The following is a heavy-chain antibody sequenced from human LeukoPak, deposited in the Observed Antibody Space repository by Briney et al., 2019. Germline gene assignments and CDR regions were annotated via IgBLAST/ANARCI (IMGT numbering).Heavy chain of an antibody. V-gene: IGHV3-23*01. CDR2: ISGSGSGGST. CDR3: ARAKYYDTTSIREAFDI. D-gene: IGHD3-16*01. CDR1: GFTFSSYA. Sequence: GGSLRLSCAASGFTFSSYAMSWVRQAPGKGLEWVSNISGSGSGGSTYYADSVKGRFTISRDNSKNTLYLQMTNLRPEDAAVYSCARAKYYDTTSIREAFDIWGQGTMVTVS. J-gene: IGHJ3*02.